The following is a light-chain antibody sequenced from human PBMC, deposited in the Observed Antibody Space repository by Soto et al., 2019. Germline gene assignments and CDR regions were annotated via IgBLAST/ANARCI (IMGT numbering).Light chain of an antibody. CDR1: QSISSW. CDR2: KAT. V-gene: IGKV1-5*03. J-gene: IGKJ4*02. Sequence: DIQMTQSPSTLSASVGDRVSITCRASQSISSWLAWYQQKPGKASKALIYKATSLQSGVPSRFSGSGSGTEFIFTISSLQPDDFATYYCQQYNRYPPTFGGGTKVEIK. CDR3: QQYNRYPPT.